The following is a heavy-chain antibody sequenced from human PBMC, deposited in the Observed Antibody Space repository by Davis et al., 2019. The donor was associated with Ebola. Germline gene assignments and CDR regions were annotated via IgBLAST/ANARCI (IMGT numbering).Heavy chain of an antibody. D-gene: IGHD1-20*01. CDR3: ATLRRTITGMDDGFDI. Sequence: GESLKISCEGSGYTFTNYYIAWVRQMPEKGLEWMGIIYPGDSDTVHSPSFQGHVTFSVDKSINTAYLQLSSLKASDTAIYYCATLRRTITGMDDGFDIWGQGTMVTVSS. CDR1: GYTFTNYY. J-gene: IGHJ3*02. V-gene: IGHV5-51*01. CDR2: IYPGDSDT.